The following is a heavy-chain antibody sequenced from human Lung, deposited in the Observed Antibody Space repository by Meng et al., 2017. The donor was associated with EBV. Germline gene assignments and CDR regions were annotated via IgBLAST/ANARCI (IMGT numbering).Heavy chain of an antibody. V-gene: IGHV4-39*01. Sequence: LPLQESGQGLVKPSETLSLTCTVSGGSISSSSYYWGWIRQPPGKGLEWIGSIYYSGSTYYNPSLKSRVTISVDTSKNQFSLKLSSVTAADTAVYYCARPSIAVAGWDYWGQGTLVTVSS. CDR2: IYYSGST. J-gene: IGHJ4*02. D-gene: IGHD6-19*01. CDR1: GGSISSSSYY. CDR3: ARPSIAVAGWDY.